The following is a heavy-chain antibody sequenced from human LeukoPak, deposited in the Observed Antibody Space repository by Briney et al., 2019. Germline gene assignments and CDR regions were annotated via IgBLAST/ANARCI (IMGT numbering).Heavy chain of an antibody. V-gene: IGHV4-61*09. CDR3: ARGGQQLVHWFDP. CDR2: IYTSGST. J-gene: IGHJ5*02. CDR1: GGSISSGGSY. Sequence: PSETLSLTCTVSGGSISSGGSYWSWIRQPAGKGLEWVGHIYTSGSTNYNPSLKSRVTISVDMSKNRFSLKLSSVTAADTAVYYCARGGQQLVHWFDPWGQGTLVTVSS. D-gene: IGHD6-13*01.